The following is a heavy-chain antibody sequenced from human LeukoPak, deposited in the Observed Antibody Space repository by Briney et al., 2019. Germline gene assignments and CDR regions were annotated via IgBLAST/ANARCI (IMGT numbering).Heavy chain of an antibody. D-gene: IGHD6-25*01. CDR3: ARRRYSSGSGVEFDP. CDR2: IYPGDSDT. J-gene: IGHJ5*02. V-gene: IGHV5-51*01. CDR1: GYRFTSYW. Sequence: GESLKISCKGSGYRFTSYWIGWVRQMPGKGLEWMGIIYPGDSDTRYSPSFQGQVTISADKSISTAYLQWSSLKASDTAMYYCARRRYSSGSGVEFDPWGQGTLVTVSS.